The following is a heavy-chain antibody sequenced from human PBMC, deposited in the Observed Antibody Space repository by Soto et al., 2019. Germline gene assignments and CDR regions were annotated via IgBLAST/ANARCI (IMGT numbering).Heavy chain of an antibody. J-gene: IGHJ5*02. V-gene: IGHV4-31*03. CDR1: GGSISSGGYY. Sequence: PSETLSLTCSVSGGSISSGGYYWIWIRQHPGKGLEWIGYIYYSGSTYYNPSLKSRVTISVDTSKNQFSLKLSSVTAADTAVYYCARVFSDSSSFFAPWGQGTLVTVSS. D-gene: IGHD6-13*01. CDR2: IYYSGST. CDR3: ARVFSDSSSFFAP.